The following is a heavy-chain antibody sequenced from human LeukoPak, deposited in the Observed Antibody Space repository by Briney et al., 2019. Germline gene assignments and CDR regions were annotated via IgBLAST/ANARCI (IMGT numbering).Heavy chain of an antibody. D-gene: IGHD3-3*01. J-gene: IGHJ4*02. CDR1: GFTFSSYW. CDR3: ARGIDDFGSGLIDN. V-gene: IGHV3-74*01. CDR2: INSDGSST. Sequence: QPGRSLRLSCAASGFTFSSYWMHWVRQAPGKGLVWVSRINSDGSSTSYADSVKGRFTISRDNAKNSVYLQMNSLRAEDTAVYYCARGIDDFGSGLIDNWGQGILVTVSS.